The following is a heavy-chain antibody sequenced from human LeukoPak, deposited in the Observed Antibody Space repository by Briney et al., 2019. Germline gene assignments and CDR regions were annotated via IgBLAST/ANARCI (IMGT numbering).Heavy chain of an antibody. V-gene: IGHV3-7*01. CDR1: GFTFSSYG. CDR2: IKKDGSEK. Sequence: GGSLRLSCAASGFTFSSYGMSWVRQAPGKGLEWVDNIKKDGSEKYYVDSVKGRFTISRDNAKTSLYLQMNSLRAEDTAVYYCARDLSGVTGYTYGRGIDYWGQGTLVTVSS. J-gene: IGHJ4*02. CDR3: ARDLSGVTGYTYGRGIDY. D-gene: IGHD5-18*01.